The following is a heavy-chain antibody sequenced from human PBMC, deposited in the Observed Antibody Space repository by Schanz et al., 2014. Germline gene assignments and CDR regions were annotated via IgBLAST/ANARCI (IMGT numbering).Heavy chain of an antibody. Sequence: EVQLVESGGGLVKPGGSLRLSCAASGFTFGSFSMNWVRQAPGKGLEWVSSISSSSSYIYYADSVKGRFTISRDNAKNSLFLQMNRLRAEDTALYYCAIIGVMVAVAGTRADYWGQGTLVTVSS. CDR2: ISSSSSYI. CDR3: AIIGVMVAVAGTRADY. D-gene: IGHD6-19*01. CDR1: GFTFGSFS. V-gene: IGHV3-21*01. J-gene: IGHJ4*02.